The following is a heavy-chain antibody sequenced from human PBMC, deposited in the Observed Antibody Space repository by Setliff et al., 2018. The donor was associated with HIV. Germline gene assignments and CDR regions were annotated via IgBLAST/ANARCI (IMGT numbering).Heavy chain of an antibody. CDR2: IAYSGTTMYT. CDR3: ARGPPFAY. J-gene: IGHJ4*02. CDR1: GGSFIGSSFQ. Sequence: TSETLSLTCTVSGGSFIGSSFQSTWIRQTPGKGLEWIADIAYSGTTMYTNYNPSLESRVIVSEDTSRDQFFLKLASVTADDTAIYYCARGPPFAYWGQGLLVTVSS. V-gene: IGHV4-39*07.